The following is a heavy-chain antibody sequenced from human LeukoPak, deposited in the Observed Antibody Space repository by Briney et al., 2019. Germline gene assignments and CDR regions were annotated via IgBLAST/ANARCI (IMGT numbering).Heavy chain of an antibody. J-gene: IGHJ3*02. V-gene: IGHV3-7*01. CDR2: IKQDGGSK. CDR3: ARDPGWSSFDI. CDR1: GFSFSSYW. Sequence: GGSLRLSWVTSGFSFSSYWMSWVRQAPGKGLEFVANIKQDGGSKNYVDSVKGRFTISRDNAENSLYLQMSSLRAEDTALYYCARDPGWSSFDIWGQGIMVTVSS. D-gene: IGHD2-15*01.